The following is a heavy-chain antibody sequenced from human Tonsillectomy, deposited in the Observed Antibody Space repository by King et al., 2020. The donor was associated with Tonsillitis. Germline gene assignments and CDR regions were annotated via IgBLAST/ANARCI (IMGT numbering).Heavy chain of an antibody. CDR1: GFTFNSYA. CDR2: IRGSGGCT. D-gene: IGHD4-17*01. CDR3: AKEPYGDYVLSHFDN. Sequence: VQLVESGGGLVQPGGSLRLSCAASGFTFNSYAMSWVRQAPGEGLEWVSGIRGSGGCTYSADSGKGRFTISRDNSKNTLYLQMNSLRAEDTALYYCAKEPYGDYVLSHFDNWGLGTLVTVSS. J-gene: IGHJ4*02. V-gene: IGHV3-23*04.